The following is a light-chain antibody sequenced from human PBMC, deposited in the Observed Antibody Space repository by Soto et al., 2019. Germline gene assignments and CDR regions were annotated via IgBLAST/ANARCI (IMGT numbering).Light chain of an antibody. CDR3: QQYNNWPPWT. CDR1: QSVSSN. V-gene: IGKV3-15*01. Sequence: EIVMTQSPATLSVSPGERATLSCRDSQSVSSNLAWYQQKPGQAPRLLIYGAFTRATGIPARFSGSGSGTEFTLTISSLQSEDFAVYYCQQYNNWPPWTFGQGTKVDIK. J-gene: IGKJ1*01. CDR2: GAF.